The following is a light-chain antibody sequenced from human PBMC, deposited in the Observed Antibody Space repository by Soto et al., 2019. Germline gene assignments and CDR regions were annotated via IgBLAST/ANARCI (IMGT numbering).Light chain of an antibody. CDR2: DAS. CDR1: QSVKTF. Sequence: EIVCTQSPATLSLSPGERATLSCRASQSVKTFLVWYQQRPGQPPRLLIHDASHRAAGIPARSSGSRFGTDFTLTTSSLEPEDAAVYYCQQRNNWPPITFGQGTRLEIK. J-gene: IGKJ5*01. CDR3: QQRNNWPPIT. V-gene: IGKV3-11*01.